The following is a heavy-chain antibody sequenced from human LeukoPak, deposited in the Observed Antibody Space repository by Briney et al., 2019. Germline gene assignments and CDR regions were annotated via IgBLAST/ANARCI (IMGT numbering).Heavy chain of an antibody. CDR3: ARDGEQLVPWYFDY. Sequence: GGSLRLSCSASGFTFSSYSMNWVRQAPGKGLEWVSYISSSSSTIYYADSVKGRFTISRDNAKNSLYLQMNSLRAEDTAVYYCARDGEQLVPWYFDYWGQGTLVTVSS. J-gene: IGHJ4*02. CDR2: ISSSSSTI. D-gene: IGHD6-6*01. V-gene: IGHV3-48*04. CDR1: GFTFSSYS.